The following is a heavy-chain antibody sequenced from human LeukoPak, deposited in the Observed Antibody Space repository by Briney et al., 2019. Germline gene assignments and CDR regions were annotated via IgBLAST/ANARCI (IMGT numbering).Heavy chain of an antibody. CDR2: IHRDGRT. J-gene: IGHJ4*02. CDR1: GVSISSSEW. Sequence: SETLSLTCAVSGVSISSSEWWSWVRPPPGQGLEWIGEIHRDGRTMYNPSLKSRVTMSRDYSKNQFSLSVTSVTAADTAIYYCGKTDIYFNPIDYWGPGSLVTVSS. CDR3: GKTDIYFNPIDY. V-gene: IGHV4-4*02. D-gene: IGHD3-9*01.